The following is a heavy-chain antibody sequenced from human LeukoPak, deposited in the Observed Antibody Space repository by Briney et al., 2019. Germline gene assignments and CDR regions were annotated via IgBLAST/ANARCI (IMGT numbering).Heavy chain of an antibody. Sequence: GGSLRLSCAASGFSFSSYAMHWVRQAPGKGLEWVTVISYDGSNKYYADSVKGRFTISRDNPRKTLSLQMNTLRIEDTAVYYCARSRGYCGGEAQCDFTYWGQGTLVTVSS. J-gene: IGHJ4*02. D-gene: IGHD2-21*01. V-gene: IGHV3-30-3*01. CDR3: ARSRGYCGGEAQCDFTY. CDR2: ISYDGSNK. CDR1: GFSFSSYA.